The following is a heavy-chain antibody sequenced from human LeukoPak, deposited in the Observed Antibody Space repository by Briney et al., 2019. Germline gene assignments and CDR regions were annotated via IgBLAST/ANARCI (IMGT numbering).Heavy chain of an antibody. Sequence: GGSLRLSCAASGFTVSSNYMSWVRQAPGKGLEWVSVISYDGSNKYYADSVKGRFTISRDNSKNTLYLQMNSLRAEDTAVYYCAKEMGVTNYFEYWGQGTLVTVSS. J-gene: IGHJ4*02. V-gene: IGHV3-30*18. CDR3: AKEMGVTNYFEY. D-gene: IGHD1-26*01. CDR2: ISYDGSNK. CDR1: GFTVSSNY.